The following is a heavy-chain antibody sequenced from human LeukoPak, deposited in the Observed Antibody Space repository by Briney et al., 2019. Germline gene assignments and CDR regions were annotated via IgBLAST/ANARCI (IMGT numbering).Heavy chain of an antibody. Sequence: ASVKASCKASGYTFNRYGITWVRQAPGQGLEWMGWISGYSGNTNYAQKLQGRVTMTTDTSTSTAYMELRSLRSDDTAMYYCARDYGYGVTVMISDDYWGQGTLVTVSS. J-gene: IGHJ4*02. CDR3: ARDYGYGVTVMISDDY. CDR2: ISGYSGNT. V-gene: IGHV1-18*01. CDR1: GYTFNRYG. D-gene: IGHD5-12*01.